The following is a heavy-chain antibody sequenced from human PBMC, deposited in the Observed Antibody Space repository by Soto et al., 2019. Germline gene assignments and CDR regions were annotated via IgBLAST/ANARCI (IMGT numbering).Heavy chain of an antibody. CDR1: GYTSTSYG. V-gene: IGHV1-18*01. J-gene: IGHJ4*02. CDR3: ARPSIAAAPYYFDY. D-gene: IGHD6-6*01. Sequence: ASVKVSCKASGYTSTSYGISWVRQAPGQGLEWMGWISAYNGNTNYAQKLQGRVTMTTDTSTSTAYMELRSLRSDDTAVYYCARPSIAAAPYYFDYWGQGTLVTVSS. CDR2: ISAYNGNT.